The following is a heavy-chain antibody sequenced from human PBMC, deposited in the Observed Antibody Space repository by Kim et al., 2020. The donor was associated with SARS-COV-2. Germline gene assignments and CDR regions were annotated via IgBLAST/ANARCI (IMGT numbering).Heavy chain of an antibody. V-gene: IGHV3-30-3*01. CDR1: GLSFDDSA. CDR2: ISYDGRNK. Sequence: GGSLRLSCAASGLSFDDSAMNWVRQAPGKGLEWVAVISYDGRNKEYADSVKGRFSISRDNSKTTLSLQMNSLRVEDTAVYYCARGNYYESVSLSDYYNGMAVWCQGATVTVSS. CDR3: ARGNYYESVSLSDYYNGMAV. J-gene: IGHJ6*02. D-gene: IGHD3-10*01.